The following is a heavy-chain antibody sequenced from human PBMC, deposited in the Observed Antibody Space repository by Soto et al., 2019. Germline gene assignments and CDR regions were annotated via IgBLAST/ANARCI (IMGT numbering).Heavy chain of an antibody. V-gene: IGHV3-30-3*01. CDR2: ISYDGSNK. CDR1: GFTFSSYA. CDR3: ARDPAVAGPSEP. Sequence: QVQLVESGGGVVQPGRSLRLSCAASGFTFSSYAMHWVRQAPGKGLEWVAVISYDGSNKYYADSVKGRFTISRDNSKNTLYLQMNSLRAEDTAVYYCARDPAVAGPSEPWGQGTLVTVSS. J-gene: IGHJ5*02. D-gene: IGHD6-19*01.